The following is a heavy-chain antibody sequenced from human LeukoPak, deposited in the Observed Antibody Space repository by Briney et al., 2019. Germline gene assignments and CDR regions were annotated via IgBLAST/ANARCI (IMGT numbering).Heavy chain of an antibody. CDR3: ARGFWYYDILTGYYTRTSFYYFDY. Sequence: PGGSLRLSCAASGFTFADHGMSWVRQAPGKGREWVSGINWNGGSTGYADSVKGRFTIYRDNAKNSLYLQMNSLRAEDTALYYCARGFWYYDILTGYYTRTSFYYFDYWGQGTLVTVSS. V-gene: IGHV3-20*04. CDR1: GFTFADHG. D-gene: IGHD3-9*01. CDR2: INWNGGST. J-gene: IGHJ4*02.